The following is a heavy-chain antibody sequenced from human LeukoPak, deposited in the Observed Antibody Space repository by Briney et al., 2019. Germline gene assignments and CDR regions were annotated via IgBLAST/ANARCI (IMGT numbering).Heavy chain of an antibody. CDR3: ARQDVETEQGGYFDY. CDR1: GGFIRSSSYY. D-gene: IGHD5-24*01. Sequence: PSETLSLTCTVSGGFIRSSSYYWVWIRQPPGKGLEWIGSVYYSGSTYYNPSLKSRVTISVDTSKNQFSLKLSSVTAADTAVYYCARQDVETEQGGYFDYWGQGTLVTVSS. V-gene: IGHV4-39*01. CDR2: VYYSGST. J-gene: IGHJ4*02.